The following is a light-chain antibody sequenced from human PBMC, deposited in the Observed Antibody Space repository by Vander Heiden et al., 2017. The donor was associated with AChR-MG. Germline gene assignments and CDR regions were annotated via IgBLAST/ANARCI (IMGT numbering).Light chain of an antibody. V-gene: IGLV1-40*01. Sequence: QSVLTQPPSVSGAPGQRVTIPCTGSRSNMGAGFDVHWYQQRPGTAPKLIIYGNANRPPGVTDRFSASKSGTSASLAITGLQAEDEADYYCQSYDSRFYVFGTGTKVSVL. CDR2: GNA. CDR1: RSNMGAGFD. J-gene: IGLJ1*01. CDR3: QSYDSRFYV.